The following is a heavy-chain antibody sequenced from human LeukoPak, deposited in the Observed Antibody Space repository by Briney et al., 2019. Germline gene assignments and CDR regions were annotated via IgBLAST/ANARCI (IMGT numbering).Heavy chain of an antibody. CDR1: GGSITSTNW. Sequence: PSETLSLTCGVSGGSITSTNWWSWVRQPPGQGLEWIGEISLSGLTNYNPSLKSRVTMALDKSKDHLSLNLTSVTAADTAVYYCSRENGAFSPFGYWGQGTLVTVPS. J-gene: IGHJ4*02. V-gene: IGHV4-4*02. CDR2: ISLSGLT. CDR3: SRENGAFSPFGY. D-gene: IGHD2-8*01.